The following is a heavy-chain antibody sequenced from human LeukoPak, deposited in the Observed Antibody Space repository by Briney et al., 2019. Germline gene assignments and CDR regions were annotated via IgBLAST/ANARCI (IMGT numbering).Heavy chain of an antibody. V-gene: IGHV3-23*01. J-gene: IGHJ4*02. D-gene: IGHD6-13*01. CDR3: AKSGDSSSWYLYYFDY. Sequence: GGSLRLSCAASGFTFSSYAMSWVRQAPGKGLEWVSAISGSGGSTYYADSVRGRFTISRDNSKNTLYLQMNSLRAEDTAVYYCAKSGDSSSWYLYYFDYWGQGTLVTVSS. CDR2: ISGSGGST. CDR1: GFTFSSYA.